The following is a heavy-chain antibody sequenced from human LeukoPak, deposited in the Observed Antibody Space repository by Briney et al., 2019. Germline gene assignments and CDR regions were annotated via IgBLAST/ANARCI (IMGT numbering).Heavy chain of an antibody. D-gene: IGHD1-26*01. CDR1: GGSISSYY. Sequence: PSETLSLTCTVSGGSISSYYWSWIRQPPGEGLEWIGYIYYSGSTNYNPSLKSRVTISVDTSKSQFSLKLSSVTAADTAVYYCARLTRGGALDYWGQGTLVTVSS. V-gene: IGHV4-59*01. CDR3: ARLTRGGALDY. J-gene: IGHJ4*02. CDR2: IYYSGST.